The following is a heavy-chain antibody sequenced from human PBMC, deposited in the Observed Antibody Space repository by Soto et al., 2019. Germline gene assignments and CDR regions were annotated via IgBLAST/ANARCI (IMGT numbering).Heavy chain of an antibody. D-gene: IGHD3-22*01. V-gene: IGHV3-53*01. CDR3: ARVGDVYYYDSSGMGDAFDI. J-gene: IGHJ3*02. CDR1: GFTVSSNY. CDR2: IYSGGST. Sequence: GGSQRLSCAASGFTVSSNYMSWVRQAPGKGLEWVSVIYSGGSTYYADSVKGRFTISRDNSKNTLYLQMNSLRAEDTAVYYCARVGDVYYYDSSGMGDAFDIWGQGTMVTVSS.